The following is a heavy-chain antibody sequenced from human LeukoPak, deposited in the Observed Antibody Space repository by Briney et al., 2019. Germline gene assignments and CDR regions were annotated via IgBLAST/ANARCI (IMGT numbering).Heavy chain of an antibody. V-gene: IGHV4-39*07. CDR3: ARVNVGYNYTGDY. D-gene: IGHD5-24*01. CDR2: INHSGST. Sequence: PSETLSLTCTVSGGSIRSSYYYWGWIRQPPGKGLEWIGEINHSGSTNYNPSLKSRVTIAVDTSKNQFSLKLSSVTAADTAVYYCARVNVGYNYTGDYWGQGTLVTVSS. CDR1: GGSIRSSYYY. J-gene: IGHJ4*02.